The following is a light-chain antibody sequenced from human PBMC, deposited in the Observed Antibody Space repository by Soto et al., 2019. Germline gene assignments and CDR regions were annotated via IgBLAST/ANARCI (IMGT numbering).Light chain of an antibody. CDR3: AAWDDSLNAWV. CDR1: SSNIGSNT. Sequence: QSALTQPPSASGTPGQRVTISCSGSSSNIGSNTVNWYQQLPGTAPKLLIYTYNQRPSGVPDRFSGSKSGTSASLAISGLQSEDAADYYCAAWDDSLNAWVFGGWTKLNVL. CDR2: TYN. J-gene: IGLJ3*02. V-gene: IGLV1-44*01.